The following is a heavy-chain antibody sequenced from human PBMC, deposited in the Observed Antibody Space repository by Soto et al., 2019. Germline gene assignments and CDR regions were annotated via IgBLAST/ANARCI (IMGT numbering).Heavy chain of an antibody. Sequence: GASVKVSCKASGYSFTGYSMHWVRQALGQGLEWMGWISAYNGNTNYAQKLQGRVTMTTDTSTSTAYMELRSLRSDDTAVYYCARVGVDDFWSGYYANYYYGMDVWGQGTTVTVSS. CDR2: ISAYNGNT. V-gene: IGHV1-18*04. CDR1: GYSFTGYS. D-gene: IGHD3-3*01. CDR3: ARVGVDDFWSGYYANYYYGMDV. J-gene: IGHJ6*02.